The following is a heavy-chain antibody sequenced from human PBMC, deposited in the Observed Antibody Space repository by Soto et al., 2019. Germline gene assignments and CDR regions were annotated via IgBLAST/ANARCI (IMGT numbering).Heavy chain of an antibody. CDR2: IYYSGST. J-gene: IGHJ6*02. V-gene: IGHV4-59*01. CDR1: GGSISSYY. D-gene: IGHD5-18*01. Sequence: SETLSLTCTVSGGSISSYYWSWIRQPPGKGLEWIGYIYYSGSTNYNPSLKSRVTISVDTSKNQFSLKLSSVTAADTAVYYCAGDTAMGYYYYYGMDVWGQGTTVTV. CDR3: AGDTAMGYYYYYGMDV.